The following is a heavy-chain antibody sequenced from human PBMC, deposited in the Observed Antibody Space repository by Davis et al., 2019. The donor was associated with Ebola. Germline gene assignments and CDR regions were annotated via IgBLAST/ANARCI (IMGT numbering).Heavy chain of an antibody. CDR2: ISSSGSDI. V-gene: IGHV3-11*01. J-gene: IGHJ4*02. CDR3: ARAVPGNRRFDH. CDR1: GFTFSDYY. Sequence: GESLKISCAASGFTFSDYYMSWIRQAPGKGLEWVSYISSSGSDIYYADSMKGRFTISRDNAKNSMYLQMNSLRDDDTAVYYCARAVPGNRRFDHWGQGTLVTVSS. D-gene: IGHD1-14*01.